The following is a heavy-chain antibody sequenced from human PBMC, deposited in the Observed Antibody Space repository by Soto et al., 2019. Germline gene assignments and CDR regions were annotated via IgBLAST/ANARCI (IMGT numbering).Heavy chain of an antibody. J-gene: IGHJ5*02. CDR2: ISSSSSYI. CDR1: GFTFSSYS. Sequence: TGGSLRLSCAASGFTFSSYSMNWVRQAPGKGLEWVSSISSSSSYIYYADSVKGRFTISRDNAKNSLYLQMNSLREEDTAVYHCAGTGLLSGATGWFDPWGQGTLVTVSS. D-gene: IGHD2-15*01. V-gene: IGHV3-21*01. CDR3: AGTGLLSGATGWFDP.